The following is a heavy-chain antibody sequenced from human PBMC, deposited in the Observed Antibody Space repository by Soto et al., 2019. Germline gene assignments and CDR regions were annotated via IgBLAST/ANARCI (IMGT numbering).Heavy chain of an antibody. J-gene: IGHJ6*02. CDR2: IIPIFGTA. D-gene: IGHD6-13*01. CDR3: ARGVAAAGKNYYYYGMDV. Sequence: QVQLVQSGAEVKKPGSSVKVSCKASGGTFSSYAISWVRQAPGQGLEWMGGIIPIFGTANYAQKFQGRVTITADESTSTAYMELSSQRSEDTAVYYCARGVAAAGKNYYYYGMDVWGQGTTVTVSS. V-gene: IGHV1-69*01. CDR1: GGTFSSYA.